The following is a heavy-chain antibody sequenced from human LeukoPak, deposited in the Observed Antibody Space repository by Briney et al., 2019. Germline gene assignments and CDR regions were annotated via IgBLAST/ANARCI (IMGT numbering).Heavy chain of an antibody. CDR3: ARVASKGGMDV. Sequence: PSEALSLTCTVSGGSVSGYHWSWIRQPPGKGLEWIGHVHYTWNTKYNPSLTGRVSISLDRSKNQFALSLSSLTAADTAVYYCARVASKGGMDVWGQGTTVIVSS. CDR2: VHYTWNT. V-gene: IGHV4-59*02. D-gene: IGHD5/OR15-5a*01. J-gene: IGHJ6*02. CDR1: GGSVSGYH.